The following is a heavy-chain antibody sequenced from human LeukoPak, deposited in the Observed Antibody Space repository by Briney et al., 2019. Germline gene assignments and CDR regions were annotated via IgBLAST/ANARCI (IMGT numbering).Heavy chain of an antibody. CDR2: ISGSGGST. J-gene: IGHJ4*02. CDR3: AKFALKRLSLGELSFGY. D-gene: IGHD3-16*02. CDR1: GFTFSSYA. V-gene: IGHV3-23*01. Sequence: PGGSQRLSCAASGFTFSSYAMSWVRQAPGKGLEWVSAISGSGGSTYYADSVKGRFTISRDNSKNTLYLQMSSLRAEDTAVYYCAKFALKRLSLGELSFGYWGQGTLVTVSS.